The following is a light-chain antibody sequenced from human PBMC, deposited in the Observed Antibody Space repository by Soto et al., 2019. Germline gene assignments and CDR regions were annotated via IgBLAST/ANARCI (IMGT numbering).Light chain of an antibody. Sequence: QSVLTQPPSASGSPGQSVTNSCTGTSSDVGGYQYVSWYQQYPGKAPKLMIYAVNKRPSGVPDRFSGSRSGNTASLTVSGLQAEDEADYYCSSYAGSNNYVFGTGTKVTVL. J-gene: IGLJ1*01. CDR2: AVN. CDR3: SSYAGSNNYV. V-gene: IGLV2-8*01. CDR1: SSDVGGYQY.